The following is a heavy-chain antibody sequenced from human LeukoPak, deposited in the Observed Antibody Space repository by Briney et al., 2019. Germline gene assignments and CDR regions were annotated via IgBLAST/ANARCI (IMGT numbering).Heavy chain of an antibody. CDR2: FDPEDGET. D-gene: IGHD3-10*01. V-gene: IGHV1-24*01. CDR1: GYTLTELS. J-gene: IGHJ4*02. CDR3: ATDPRITMVRGASGNWYFDY. Sequence: ASVKVSCKVSGYTLTELSIHWVRQAPGKGLEWMGGFDPEDGETIYAQKFQGRVTMTEDTSTDTAYMELSSLRSEGTAVYYCATDPRITMVRGASGNWYFDYWGQGTLVTVSS.